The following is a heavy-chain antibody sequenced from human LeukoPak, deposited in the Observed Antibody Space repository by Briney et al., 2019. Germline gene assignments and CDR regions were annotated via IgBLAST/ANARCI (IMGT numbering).Heavy chain of an antibody. CDR3: ARHTNSDAFDI. Sequence: SETLSLTCTVSGGSISSYYWSWIRQPPGKGLEWIGYVYYTGSTNSNPSLKSRVTISVDTSKNQFSLKLSSVTAADTAVYYCARHTNSDAFDIWGQGTMVTVSS. CDR1: GGSISSYY. V-gene: IGHV4-59*01. CDR2: VYYTGST. J-gene: IGHJ3*02. D-gene: IGHD4-4*01.